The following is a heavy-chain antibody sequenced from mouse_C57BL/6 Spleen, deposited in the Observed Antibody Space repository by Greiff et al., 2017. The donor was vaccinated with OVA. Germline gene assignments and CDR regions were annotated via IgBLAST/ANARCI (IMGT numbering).Heavy chain of an antibody. V-gene: IGHV14-4*01. CDR1: GFNINDDY. J-gene: IGHJ4*01. Sequence: VQLQQSGAELVRPGASVKLSCTASGFNINDDYMHWVKQRPEQGLEWIGWIDPENGDTEYASKFQGKATITADTSSNTAYLQLSSLTSEDTAVYYCTTDGYYDAMDYWGQGTSVTVSS. D-gene: IGHD2-3*01. CDR3: TTDGYYDAMDY. CDR2: IDPENGDT.